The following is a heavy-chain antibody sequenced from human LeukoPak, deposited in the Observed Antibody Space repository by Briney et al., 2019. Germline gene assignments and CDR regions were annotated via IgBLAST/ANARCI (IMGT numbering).Heavy chain of an antibody. V-gene: IGHV3-23*01. CDR3: AKDISYDSSGYGRNGDY. CDR1: GFTFSSYA. CDR2: ISGSGSST. D-gene: IGHD3-22*01. Sequence: PGGSLRLSCAASGFTFSSYAMSWVRQAPGKGLEWVSAISGSGSSTYYADSVKGRFTISRDNSKNTLYLQMNSLRAEDTAVYYCAKDISYDSSGYGRNGDYWGQGTLVTVSS. J-gene: IGHJ4*02.